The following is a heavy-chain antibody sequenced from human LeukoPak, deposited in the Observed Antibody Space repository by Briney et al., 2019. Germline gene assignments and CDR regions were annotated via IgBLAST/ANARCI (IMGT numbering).Heavy chain of an antibody. V-gene: IGHV6-1*01. CDR3: ARGQVKQQLLPRTGSRDYYFYMDV. CDR1: GDSVSSNSAA. J-gene: IGHJ6*03. Sequence: SQTLSLTCAISGDSVSSNSAAWNWIRQSPSRGLEWLGRTYYRSKWYNDYAVSVKSRITINPDTSKNQFSLKLSSVTAADSAVYFCARGQVKQQLLPRTGSRDYYFYMDVWGKGTTVTVSS. CDR2: TYYRSKWYN. D-gene: IGHD6-13*01.